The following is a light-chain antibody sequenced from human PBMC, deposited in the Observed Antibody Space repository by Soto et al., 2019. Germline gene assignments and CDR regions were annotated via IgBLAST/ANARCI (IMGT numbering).Light chain of an antibody. Sequence: EIVLTQSPGTLSLSPGERATLSCRASQSVSSSYLAWYQQQPGQAPRLLIYGASSRATGIPDRFSGSGSGTDFTLTISRLEPEDFAGYYCQQYGSSPLFFGPGTKVDIK. CDR3: QQYGSSPLF. V-gene: IGKV3-20*01. J-gene: IGKJ3*01. CDR1: QSVSSSY. CDR2: GAS.